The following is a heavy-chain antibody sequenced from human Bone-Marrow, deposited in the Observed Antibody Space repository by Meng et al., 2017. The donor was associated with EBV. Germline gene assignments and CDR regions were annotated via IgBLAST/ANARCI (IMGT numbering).Heavy chain of an antibody. Sequence: VRLVNAGAEVKKPGASVKVSCKASGYTFTSYDINWVRQATGQGLEWMGWMNPNSGNTGYAQKFQGRVTMTRNTSISTAYMELSSLRSEDTAVYYCARGAVRGVIHWFDPWGQGTLVTVSS. D-gene: IGHD3-10*01. CDR3: ARGAVRGVIHWFDP. V-gene: IGHV1-8*01. J-gene: IGHJ5*02. CDR2: MNPNSGNT. CDR1: GYTFTSYD.